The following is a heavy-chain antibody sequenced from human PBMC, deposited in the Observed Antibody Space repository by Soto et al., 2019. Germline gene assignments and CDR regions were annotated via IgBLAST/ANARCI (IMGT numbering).Heavy chain of an antibody. J-gene: IGHJ6*02. D-gene: IGHD3-22*01. Sequence: QVQLVQSGAEVKKPGSSVKVSCKASGGTFSSYAISWVRQAPRQGLEWMGGIIPIFGTANYAQKFQGRVTITADESTSTAYMELSSLRSEDTAVYYCATALSSRDSSGYYLNYGMDVWGQGTTVTVSS. V-gene: IGHV1-69*01. CDR1: GGTFSSYA. CDR2: IIPIFGTA. CDR3: ATALSSRDSSGYYLNYGMDV.